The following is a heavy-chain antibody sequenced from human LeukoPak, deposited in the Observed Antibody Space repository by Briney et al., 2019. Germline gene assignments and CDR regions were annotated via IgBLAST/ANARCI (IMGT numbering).Heavy chain of an antibody. D-gene: IGHD3-3*01. J-gene: IGHJ5*02. CDR3: ASKLVDFWSGYFGWFDP. Sequence: SETLSLTCTVSGGSISSYYWSWIRQPAGKGLEWIGRIYTSGSTNYNPSLKSRVTISVDTSKNQFSLKLSSVTAADTAVYYCASKLVDFWSGYFGWFDPWGQGTLVTVSS. V-gene: IGHV4-4*07. CDR1: GGSISSYY. CDR2: IYTSGST.